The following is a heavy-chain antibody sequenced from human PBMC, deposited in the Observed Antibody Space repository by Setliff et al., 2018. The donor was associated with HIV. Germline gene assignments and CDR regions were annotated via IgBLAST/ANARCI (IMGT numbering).Heavy chain of an antibody. Sequence: SETLSLTCSVSGGSFSGYYWSWIRQPPGKGLEWIGYIYIYNSGSTNYNPSLTSRVTISIDTSKNQFSLKLTSVTAADTAIYYCARSKGGGSGSFSYWGQGTLVTVSS. D-gene: IGHD3-10*01. V-gene: IGHV4-4*08. CDR1: GGSFSGYY. CDR2: IYIYNSGST. CDR3: ARSKGGGSGSFSY. J-gene: IGHJ4*02.